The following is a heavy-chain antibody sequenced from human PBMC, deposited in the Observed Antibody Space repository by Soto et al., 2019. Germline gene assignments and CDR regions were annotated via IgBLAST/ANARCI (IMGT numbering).Heavy chain of an antibody. D-gene: IGHD5-12*01. V-gene: IGHV3-30*18. CDR3: AKEYSGYVDDAFAI. J-gene: IGHJ3*02. CDR2: ISYDGSNK. CDR1: GFTFSSYG. Sequence: QVQLVESGGGVVQPGRSLRLSCAASGFTFSSYGMHWVRQAPGKGLEWVAVISYDGSNKYYADSVKGRFTISRDNSKNTLYLRMNSLRAQDTAVYYCAKEYSGYVDDAFAIWGQGTMVTVSS.